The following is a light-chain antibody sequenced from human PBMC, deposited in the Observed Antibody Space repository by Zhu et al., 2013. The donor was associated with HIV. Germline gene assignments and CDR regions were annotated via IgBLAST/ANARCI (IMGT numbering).Light chain of an antibody. Sequence: DIQMTQSPSSVSASVGDRVTITCRASQGISSWLAWYQQKPGKAPKLLIYAASSLQSGVPSRFSGSGSGTEFTLTISSLQAEDVAVYYCQQYYSTPRTFGQGTKVEIK. CDR3: QQYYSTPRT. CDR2: AAS. V-gene: IGKV1-12*01. CDR1: QGISSW. J-gene: IGKJ1*01.